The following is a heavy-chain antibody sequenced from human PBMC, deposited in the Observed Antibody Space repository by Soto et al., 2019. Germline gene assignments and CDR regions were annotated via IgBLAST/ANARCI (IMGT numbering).Heavy chain of an antibody. Sequence: SVKVSCKASGGTFSSYAISWVRQAPGQGLEWMGGIIPIFGTANYAQKFQGRVTITADESTSTAYMELSSLRSEDTAVYYCARVPADTAMVTVDSLFYYYYGMDVWGKGTTVPVSS. CDR1: GGTFSSYA. V-gene: IGHV1-69*13. CDR2: IIPIFGTA. D-gene: IGHD5-18*01. CDR3: ARVPADTAMVTVDSLFYYYYGMDV. J-gene: IGHJ6*04.